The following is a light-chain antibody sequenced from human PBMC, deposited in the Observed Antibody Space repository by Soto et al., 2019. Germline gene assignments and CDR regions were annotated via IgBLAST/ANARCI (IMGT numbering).Light chain of an antibody. CDR3: QQYNNWPPWT. J-gene: IGKJ1*01. V-gene: IGKV3-15*01. CDR1: QTVSSN. CDR2: GAS. Sequence: EIVLTQSPDTLSLSPGERATLSCRASQTVSSNYLAWCQQKPGQAPRPLIYGASTRATGIPARFSGSGSGTEFTLTISSLQSEDFAVYYCQQYNNWPPWTFGQGTKVDIK.